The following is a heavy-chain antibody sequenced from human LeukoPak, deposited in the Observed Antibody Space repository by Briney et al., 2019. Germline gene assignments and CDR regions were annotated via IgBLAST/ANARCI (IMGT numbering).Heavy chain of an antibody. V-gene: IGHV1-2*06. CDR1: GYTFTGHY. Sequence: ASVKVSCKASGYTFTGHYLHWVRQAPGQGLEWMGRINPRSNGTNYAQKFQGRITLTRDTSISTAYLDLSSLRSDDTAIYYCARDQEGFDYWGQGTLVTVSS. CDR2: INPRSNGT. J-gene: IGHJ4*02. CDR3: ARDQEGFDY.